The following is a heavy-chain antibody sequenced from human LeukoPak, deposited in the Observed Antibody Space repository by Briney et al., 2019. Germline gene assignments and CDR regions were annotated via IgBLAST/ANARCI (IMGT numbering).Heavy chain of an antibody. V-gene: IGHV4-34*01. D-gene: IGHD1-1*01. CDR1: GESFSAYY. J-gene: IGHJ4*03. CDR2: INHRGDT. Sequence: SETLSLTCAVYGESFSAYYWSWIRQYPGKGLEWIAEINHRGDTNYNPSVKSRVTISIDTSKNQFSLKVRSLTAADTAVYYCARGPTISETGYFDFWGQGTLVTLSS. CDR3: ARGPTISETGYFDF.